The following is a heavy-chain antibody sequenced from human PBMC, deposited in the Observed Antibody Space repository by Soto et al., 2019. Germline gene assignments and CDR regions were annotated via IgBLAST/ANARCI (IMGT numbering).Heavy chain of an antibody. V-gene: IGHV4-34*01. CDR3: ARAFISAAGTLYYYYMDV. CDR1: GGSFSGYY. J-gene: IGHJ6*03. CDR2: INHSGST. Sequence: SETLSLTCAVYGGSFSGYYWSWIRQPPGKGLEWIGEINHSGSTNYNPSLKSRVTISVDTSKNQFSLKLSSVTAADTAVYYCARAFISAAGTLYYYYMDVSGKATTVTVSS. D-gene: IGHD6-13*01.